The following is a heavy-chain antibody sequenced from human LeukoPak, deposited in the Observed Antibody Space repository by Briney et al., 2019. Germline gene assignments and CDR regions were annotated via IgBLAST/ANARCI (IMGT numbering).Heavy chain of an antibody. J-gene: IGHJ4*02. CDR3: TTGLGTYYHGSQRLIPIDY. CDR1: GFTFTNAW. V-gene: IGHV3-15*01. D-gene: IGHD3-10*01. CDR2: IKSKTDGETT. Sequence: GGSLRLSCVDSGFTFTNAWMSWVRQAPGKGLEWIGRIKSKTDGETTNYAEPVRGRFTTSRDDSKSAVYLQMNSLKIEDTAVYYCTTGLGTYYHGSQRLIPIDYWGQGTLVTVSS.